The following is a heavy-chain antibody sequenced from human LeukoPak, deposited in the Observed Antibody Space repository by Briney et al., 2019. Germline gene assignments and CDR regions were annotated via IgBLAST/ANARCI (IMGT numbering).Heavy chain of an antibody. CDR1: GGSISSSSYY. CDR3: ARGSPHVLRYFDWLPFDY. CDR2: IYYSGST. D-gene: IGHD3-9*01. J-gene: IGHJ4*02. Sequence: PSETLSLTCTVSGGSISSSSYYWGWIRQPPGKGLEWIGSIYYSGSTYYNPSLKSRVTISVNTSKNQFFLKLSSVTAADTAVYYCARGSPHVLRYFDWLPFDYWGQGTLVTVSS. V-gene: IGHV4-39*07.